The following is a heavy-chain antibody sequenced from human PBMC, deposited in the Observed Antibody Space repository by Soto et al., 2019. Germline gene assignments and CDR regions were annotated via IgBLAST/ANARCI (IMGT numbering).Heavy chain of an antibody. V-gene: IGHV5-10-1*01. Sequence: GESLKISCKGSGYSFTSYWISWVRQMPGKGLEWMGRIDPSDSYTNYSPSFQGHVTISADKSISTAYLQWSSLKASDTAMYYCARLPQVYYYDSSGYQEDYWGQGTLVTVSS. D-gene: IGHD3-22*01. CDR1: GYSFTSYW. CDR2: IDPSDSYT. CDR3: ARLPQVYYYDSSGYQEDY. J-gene: IGHJ4*02.